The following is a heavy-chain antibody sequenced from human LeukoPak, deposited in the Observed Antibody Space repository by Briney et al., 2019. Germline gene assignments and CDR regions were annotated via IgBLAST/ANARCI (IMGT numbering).Heavy chain of an antibody. Sequence: ASVKVSCKASGFTFTGYYMNWVRQAPGQGLEWLGRINPNTGGTNFAQSFQGRVTMTRDTSITTAYMELSRLRSDDTAVYYCARVGDGLNDAFDIWGQGTMVTVSS. CDR3: ARVGDGLNDAFDI. D-gene: IGHD5-24*01. CDR2: INPNTGGT. CDR1: GFTFTGYY. J-gene: IGHJ3*02. V-gene: IGHV1-2*06.